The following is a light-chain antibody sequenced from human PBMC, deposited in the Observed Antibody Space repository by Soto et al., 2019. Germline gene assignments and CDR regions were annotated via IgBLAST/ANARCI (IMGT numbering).Light chain of an antibody. V-gene: IGLV2-8*01. Sequence: QSVLTQPPSASGSPGQSVTISCTGTSSDVGGYNYVSWYQQHPGKAPKLMIYEVSKRPSGVPDRFSGSKSGNSASLTVSGLQAEDEAYYYCSSYGGSNKGVFGTGTKLTVL. CDR3: SSYGGSNKGV. CDR2: EVS. CDR1: SSDVGGYNY. J-gene: IGLJ1*01.